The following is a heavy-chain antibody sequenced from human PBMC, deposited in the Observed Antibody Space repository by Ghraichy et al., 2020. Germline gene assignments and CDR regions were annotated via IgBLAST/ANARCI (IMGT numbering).Heavy chain of an antibody. J-gene: IGHJ5*02. V-gene: IGHV4-59*12. D-gene: IGHD3-3*01. CDR1: GGSISSYY. Sequence: SETLSLTCTVSGGSISSYYWSWIRQPPGKGLEWIGYIYYSGSTNYNPSLKSRVTISVDTSKNQFSLKLSSVTAADTAVYYCARDTRSYYDFWSGYYTLRSFGESGWFDPWGQGTLVTVSS. CDR2: IYYSGST. CDR3: ARDTRSYYDFWSGYYTLRSFGESGWFDP.